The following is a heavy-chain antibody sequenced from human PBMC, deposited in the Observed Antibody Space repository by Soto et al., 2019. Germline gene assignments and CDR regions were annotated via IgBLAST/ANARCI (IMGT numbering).Heavy chain of an antibody. CDR3: ATSLWAYCSGGSCYSGINAFDI. CDR2: IYPGDSDT. V-gene: IGHV5-51*01. J-gene: IGHJ3*02. Sequence: GESLKISCKGSGYSFTSYWIGWVRQMPGKGLEWMGIIYPGDSDTRYSPSFQGQVTISADKSISTAYLQWSSLKASDTAMYYCATSLWAYCSGGSCYSGINAFDIWGQGTMVTVSS. CDR1: GYSFTSYW. D-gene: IGHD2-15*01.